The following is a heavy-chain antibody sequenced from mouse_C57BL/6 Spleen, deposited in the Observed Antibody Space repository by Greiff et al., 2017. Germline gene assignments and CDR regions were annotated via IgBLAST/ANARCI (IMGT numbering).Heavy chain of an antibody. J-gene: IGHJ4*01. CDR3: ARLGGKAYYYAMDY. Sequence: QVQLQQSGAELVMPGASVKLSCKASGYTFTSYWMHWVKQRPGQGLEWIGEIDPSDSYTNYNQKFKGKTTLTVDKSSSTAYMQLSSLTTEDSAVYYCARLGGKAYYYAMDYWGQGTSVTVSS. D-gene: IGHD6-1*01. CDR1: GYTFTSYW. V-gene: IGHV1-69*01. CDR2: IDPSDSYT.